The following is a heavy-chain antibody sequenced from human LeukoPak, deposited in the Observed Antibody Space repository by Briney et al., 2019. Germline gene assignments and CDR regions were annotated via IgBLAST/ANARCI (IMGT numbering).Heavy chain of an antibody. D-gene: IGHD5-24*01. CDR2: TNHSGST. Sequence: SETLSLTCAVYGGSFSGYYWRWIRQPPGKGLEWIGETNHSGSTNYNPSLKGRVTISVDTSKNQFSLKLSSVTAADTAVYYCARGGSRKMATTKTPFDYWGQGTLVTVSS. V-gene: IGHV4-34*01. J-gene: IGHJ4*02. CDR3: ARGGSRKMATTKTPFDY. CDR1: GGSFSGYY.